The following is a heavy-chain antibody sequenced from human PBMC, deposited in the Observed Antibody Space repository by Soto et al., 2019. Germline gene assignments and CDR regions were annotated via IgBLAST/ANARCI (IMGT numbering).Heavy chain of an antibody. D-gene: IGHD3-3*01. J-gene: IGHJ5*02. CDR3: AATGGFLEWLSRGEKNWFDP. CDR1: GGSISSYY. CDR2: IYYSGST. Sequence: SSETLSLTCTVSGGSISSYYWSWIRQPPGKGLEWIGYIYYSGSTNYNPSLKSRVTISVDTSKNQFSLKLSSVTAADTAVYYCAATGGFLEWLSRGEKNWFDPWGQGTLVTVSS. V-gene: IGHV4-59*01.